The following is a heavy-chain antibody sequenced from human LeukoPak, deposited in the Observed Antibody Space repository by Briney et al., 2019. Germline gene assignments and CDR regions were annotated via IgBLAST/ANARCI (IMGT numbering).Heavy chain of an antibody. Sequence: GGSLRLSCAASGFTFDDYTMHWVRQAPGKGLEWVSLISWDGGSTYYADSVKGRFTISRDNSKNSLYLQMNSLRAEDTALYYCAKRHSSSWYFWGQGTLVTVSS. CDR2: ISWDGGST. CDR1: GFTFDDYT. CDR3: AKRHSSSWYF. D-gene: IGHD6-13*01. V-gene: IGHV3-43*01. J-gene: IGHJ4*02.